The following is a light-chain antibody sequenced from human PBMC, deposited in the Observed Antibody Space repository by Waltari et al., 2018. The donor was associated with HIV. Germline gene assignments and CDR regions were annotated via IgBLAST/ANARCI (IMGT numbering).Light chain of an antibody. J-gene: IGLJ1*01. CDR2: SNN. Sequence: QSVLTQPPSASGTPGQRVTISCSGSSSNIGRYTVNWYQQLPGTAPNLLIYSNNQRPSGVPDRFSGSKSGTSASLAISGLQSEDEADYYCAVWNDSLNGLNFVFGTGTKVTVL. CDR1: SSNIGRYT. V-gene: IGLV1-44*01. CDR3: AVWNDSLNGLNFV.